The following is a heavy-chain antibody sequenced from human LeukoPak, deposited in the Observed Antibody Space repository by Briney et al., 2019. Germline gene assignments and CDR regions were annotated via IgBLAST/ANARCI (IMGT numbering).Heavy chain of an antibody. D-gene: IGHD1-26*01. Sequence: PSETLSLTCTVSGGSISSSGYYWGWIPQPPGKGLEWIARIYYSGSTYYNPSLKSRVTISVDTSKNQLSLKLSSLTAADTAVYYCARHEYSGSYYGLSWFDPWGQGTLVTVSS. J-gene: IGHJ5*02. CDR2: IYYSGST. CDR1: GGSISSSGYY. CDR3: ARHEYSGSYYGLSWFDP. V-gene: IGHV4-39*01.